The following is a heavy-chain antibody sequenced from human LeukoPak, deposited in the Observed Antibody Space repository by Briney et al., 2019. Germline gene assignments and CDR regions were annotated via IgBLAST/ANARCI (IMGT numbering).Heavy chain of an antibody. CDR1: GGSISTYY. CDR3: ARARGLSSGYYSGLD. Sequence: PSETLSLTCTVSGGSISTYYWSWIRQPPGKGLEWIGNIYYSGSTIYNPSLKSRVTMSVDTSKNQFSLNLTSVTAADTAVYYCARARGLSSGYYSGLDWGQGTLVTVSS. V-gene: IGHV4-59*01. J-gene: IGHJ4*02. CDR2: IYYSGST. D-gene: IGHD3-22*01.